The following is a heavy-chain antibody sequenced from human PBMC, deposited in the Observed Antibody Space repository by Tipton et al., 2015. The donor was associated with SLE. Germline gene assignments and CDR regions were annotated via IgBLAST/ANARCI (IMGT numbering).Heavy chain of an antibody. D-gene: IGHD2-21*01. CDR1: GFTFSSYA. Sequence: SLRLSCAASGFTFSSYAIHWVRQAPGKGLEWVAVISYDGRNKYYADSVKGRFTISRDNAKNSLYLQMNSLRAEDTAVYYCARDDSFRHYYHGMDVWGQGTTVTVSS. J-gene: IGHJ6*02. V-gene: IGHV3-30*04. CDR3: ARDDSFRHYYHGMDV. CDR2: ISYDGRNK.